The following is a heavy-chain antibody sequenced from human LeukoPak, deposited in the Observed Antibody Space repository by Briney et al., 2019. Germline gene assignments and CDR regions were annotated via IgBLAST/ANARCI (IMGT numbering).Heavy chain of an antibody. D-gene: IGHD2-15*01. V-gene: IGHV3-7*01. CDR2: IKQDGSEK. Sequence: PGGSLRLSYAASGFTFSSYWMSWVRQAPGKGLEWVANIKQDGSEKYYVDSVKGRFTISRDNAKNSLYLQMNSLRAEDTAVYYCARDGFYCSGGSCYSDYWGQGTLVTVSS. J-gene: IGHJ4*02. CDR1: GFTFSSYW. CDR3: ARDGFYCSGGSCYSDY.